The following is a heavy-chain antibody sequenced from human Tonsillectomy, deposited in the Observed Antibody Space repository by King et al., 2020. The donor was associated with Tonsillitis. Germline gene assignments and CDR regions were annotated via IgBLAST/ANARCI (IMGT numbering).Heavy chain of an antibody. Sequence: LQLQESGPGVVKPSETLSLTCTVSGGSINRSDQYWDWIRQPPGKGLEWIGSMYYSETIFYNPSLKSRITISGGTSENRFSLKLSSVTAADTAVYFCARYVSGSFDYWGQGALVTVSS. V-gene: IGHV4-39*01. CDR2: MYYSETI. CDR3: ARYVSGSFDY. D-gene: IGHD1-26*01. CDR1: GGSINRSDQY. J-gene: IGHJ4*02.